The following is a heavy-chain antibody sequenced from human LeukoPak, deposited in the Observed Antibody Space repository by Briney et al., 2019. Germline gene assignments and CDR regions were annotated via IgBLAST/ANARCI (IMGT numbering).Heavy chain of an antibody. J-gene: IGHJ4*02. CDR2: IWYDGSNK. V-gene: IGHV3-33*01. CDR3: ARDGTATHTLFDY. Sequence: GGSLRLSCAASGFTFNSYGMHWVRQAPGKGLEWVAVIWYDGSNKYYGDSVKGRFTISRDNSKNTLDLQMNSLRAEDTAVYYCARDGTATHTLFDYWGQGTLVTVSS. D-gene: IGHD1-26*01. CDR1: GFTFNSYG.